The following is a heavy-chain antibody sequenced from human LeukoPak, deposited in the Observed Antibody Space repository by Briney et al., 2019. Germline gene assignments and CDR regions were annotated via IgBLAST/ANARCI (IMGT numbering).Heavy chain of an antibody. J-gene: IGHJ4*03. Sequence: PPRSLSLTCAVYGGSFSTYYWSWIRQSPGKGLEWIAEINHRGDTNYNPSVKSRVTISVDTSKNQFSLKVRSLTAADTAVYYCARGPTISETGYFDFWGQGTLVTVSS. CDR1: GGSFSTYY. V-gene: IGHV4-34*01. D-gene: IGHD1-1*01. CDR2: INHRGDT. CDR3: ARGPTISETGYFDF.